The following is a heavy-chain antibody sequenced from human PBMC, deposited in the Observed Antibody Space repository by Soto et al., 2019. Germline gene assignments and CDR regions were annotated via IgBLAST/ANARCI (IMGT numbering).Heavy chain of an antibody. CDR2: TSSNGAAA. Sequence: GGSLRLSCAASGFTFSSYAMSWVRQAPGKGLDWVSSTSSNGAAAYYGDSVRGRFTFSRDNSKNMLYLQMNSLTAGDTAVYYCATISVASNTEYWGQGTQVTVSS. CDR1: GFTFSSYA. J-gene: IGHJ4*02. CDR3: ATISVASNTEY. D-gene: IGHD5-12*01. V-gene: IGHV3-23*01.